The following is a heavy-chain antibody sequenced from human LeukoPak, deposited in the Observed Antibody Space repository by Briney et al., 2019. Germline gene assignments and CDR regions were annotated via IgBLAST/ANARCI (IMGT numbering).Heavy chain of an antibody. D-gene: IGHD3-22*01. CDR2: IYTSGST. V-gene: IGHV4-4*07. CDR1: GGSISSYY. J-gene: IGHJ4*02. Sequence: SETLSLTCTVSGGSISSYYWSWIRQPAGKGLEWIGRIYTSGSTNYNPSLKSRVTMSVDTSKNQSSLKLSSVTAADTAVYYCAREHMIGGNFDYWGQGTLVTVSS. CDR3: AREHMIGGNFDY.